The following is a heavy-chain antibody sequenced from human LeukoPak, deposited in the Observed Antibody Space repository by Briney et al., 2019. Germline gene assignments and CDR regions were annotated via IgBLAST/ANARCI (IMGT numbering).Heavy chain of an antibody. CDR3: ARDSYCRSTSCYSDMDV. D-gene: IGHD2-2*01. Sequence: GGSLRLSCAASGFTFSSYAMSWVRQAPGKGLEWVSSISGSGDNTYYAASVKGRFTISRDNSKNTLYLQMNSLRAEDTAVYYCARDSYCRSTSCYSDMDVWGKGTTVTVSS. CDR1: GFTFSSYA. J-gene: IGHJ6*03. CDR2: ISGSGDNT. V-gene: IGHV3-23*01.